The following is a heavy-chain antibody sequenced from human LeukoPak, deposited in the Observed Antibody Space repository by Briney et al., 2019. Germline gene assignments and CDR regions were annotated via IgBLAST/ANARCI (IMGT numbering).Heavy chain of an antibody. J-gene: IGHJ4*02. Sequence: PGRSLRLSCTASGFTFGDYAMSWVRQAPGKGLEGVGFIRSKAYGGTTEYAASVKGRFTISRDDSKSIAYLQMNSLKTEDTAVYYCTRGDSSGYYNPTDYWGQGTLVTVSS. CDR2: IRSKAYGGTT. V-gene: IGHV3-49*04. CDR3: TRGDSSGYYNPTDY. D-gene: IGHD3-22*01. CDR1: GFTFGDYA.